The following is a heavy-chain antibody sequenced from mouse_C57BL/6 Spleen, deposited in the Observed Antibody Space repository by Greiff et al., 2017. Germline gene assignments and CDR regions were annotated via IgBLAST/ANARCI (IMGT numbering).Heavy chain of an antibody. V-gene: IGHV1-26*01. CDR2: INPNNGGT. Sequence: EVQLQQSGPELVKPGASVKISCKASGYTFTDYYMNWVKQSHGKSLEWIGDINPNNGGTSYNQKFKGKATLTVDKSSSTAYMELRSLTSEDSAVHYCARTVVDYWGQGTTLTVSS. CDR1: GYTFTDYY. CDR3: ARTVVDY. D-gene: IGHD1-1*01. J-gene: IGHJ2*01.